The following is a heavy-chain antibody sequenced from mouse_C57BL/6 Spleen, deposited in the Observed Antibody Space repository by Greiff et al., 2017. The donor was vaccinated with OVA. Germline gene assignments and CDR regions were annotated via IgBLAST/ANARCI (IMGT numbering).Heavy chain of an antibody. Sequence: VTLKVSGAELVRPGASVKLSCTASGFNIKDDYMHWVKQRPEQGLEWIGWIDPENGDTEYASKFQGKATITADTSSNTAYLQLSSLTSEDTAVYYCTTSEEGPWFAYWGQGTLVTVSA. V-gene: IGHV14-4*01. CDR2: IDPENGDT. CDR1: GFNIKDDY. CDR3: TTSEEGPWFAY. J-gene: IGHJ3*01.